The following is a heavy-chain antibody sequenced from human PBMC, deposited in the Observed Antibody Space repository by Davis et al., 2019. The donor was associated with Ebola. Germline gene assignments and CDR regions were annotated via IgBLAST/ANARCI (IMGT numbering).Heavy chain of an antibody. CDR2: IYYSGST. D-gene: IGHD1-26*01. V-gene: IGHV4-59*01. CDR3: AVDVGALRPFDI. J-gene: IGHJ3*02. CDR1: GGSISSYY. Sequence: PSETLSLTCTVSGGSISSYYWSWIRQPPGKGLEWIGYIYYSGSTNYNPSLKSRVTISVDTSKNQFSLKLSSVTAADTAVYYCAVDVGALRPFDIWGQGTMVTVSS.